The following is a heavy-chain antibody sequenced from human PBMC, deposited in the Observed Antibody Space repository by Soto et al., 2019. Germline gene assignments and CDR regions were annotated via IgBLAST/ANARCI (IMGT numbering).Heavy chain of an antibody. J-gene: IGHJ6*02. CDR3: AREGGDGWGYHSYGMDV. CDR2: ISADNGNT. Sequence: QVPLVQSGAEVREPGASVKISCKASGYTFTRYNIHWVCQAPGQSPEWMGCISADNGNTKYPQKFQGRVTITRDTSATTGYMELSSLKFEDTAVYYCAREGGDGWGYHSYGMDVWGQGTTVTVSS. V-gene: IGHV1-3*01. CDR1: GYTFTRYN. D-gene: IGHD3-16*01.